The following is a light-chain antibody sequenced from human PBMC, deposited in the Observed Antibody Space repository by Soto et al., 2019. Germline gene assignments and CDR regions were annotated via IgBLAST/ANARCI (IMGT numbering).Light chain of an antibody. CDR1: QSVSSSS. Sequence: EIVLTQSPGTLSLSPGERATLSCRASQSVSSSSLAWYQQKPGQAPRLLIYGASSRATGIPDRFSCSGSGTDFTLTISRLEPEDFAVYYCQQYGSSPLTFGGGTKVEIK. V-gene: IGKV3-20*01. CDR3: QQYGSSPLT. CDR2: GAS. J-gene: IGKJ4*01.